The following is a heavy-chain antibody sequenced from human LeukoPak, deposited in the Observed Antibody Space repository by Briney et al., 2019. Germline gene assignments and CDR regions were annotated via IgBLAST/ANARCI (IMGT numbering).Heavy chain of an antibody. Sequence: GGALRLSCAASGFTFSSYNMNWVRQAPGKGLEWVSYISSSSTIYYADSVKGRFTISRDNAKNSLYLQMNSLRDEDTAVYYCGRDFGSGDYWGQGTLVTVSS. CDR2: ISSSSTI. D-gene: IGHD3-10*01. CDR3: GRDFGSGDY. V-gene: IGHV3-48*02. J-gene: IGHJ4*02. CDR1: GFTFSSYN.